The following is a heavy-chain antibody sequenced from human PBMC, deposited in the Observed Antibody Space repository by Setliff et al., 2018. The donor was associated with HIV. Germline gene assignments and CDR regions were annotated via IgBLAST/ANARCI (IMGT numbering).Heavy chain of an antibody. D-gene: IGHD2-2*01. V-gene: IGHV4-38-2*01. CDR1: GYSISSGYY. CDR2: IYHGGTT. J-gene: IGHJ4*02. CDR3: ARSLQWGCSSTTCYVGY. Sequence: KPSETLSLTCAVSGYSISSGYYWAWIRQPPGKGLEWIGSIYHGGTTYYNPSLKSRSTISEDTSKNQFSLSLSSVTAADTAVYYCARSLQWGCSSTTCYVGYWGQGTLVTVSS.